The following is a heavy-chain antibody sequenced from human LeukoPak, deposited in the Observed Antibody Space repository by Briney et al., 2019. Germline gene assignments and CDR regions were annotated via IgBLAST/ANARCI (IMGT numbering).Heavy chain of an antibody. CDR3: ARALTGDY. CDR2: INPNRGGT. V-gene: IGHV1-2*02. Sequence: GASVKVSCKGSGYSFTGYYIHWVRQAPGQGIEWMGWINPNRGGTNYAQKFQGRVTMTRDTSISTAYMELSRLRSDDTAVYYCARALTGDYWGQGTLVTVSS. J-gene: IGHJ4*02. CDR1: GYSFTGYY. D-gene: IGHD3-9*01.